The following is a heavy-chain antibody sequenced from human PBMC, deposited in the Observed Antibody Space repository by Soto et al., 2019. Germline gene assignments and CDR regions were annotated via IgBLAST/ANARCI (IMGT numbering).Heavy chain of an antibody. Sequence: QITLKESGPTLLKPTQTLTLTCTFSGFSLSTSGVGVAWIRQPPGKALEWLALIYWDDDKRYRPSLESRITIHTEKSKNQVVLTMTNMDSVEKATYYCEYTPCSGGSCYWFSFSGMDVWGQGTTVTVSS. J-gene: IGHJ6*02. V-gene: IGHV2-5*02. CDR1: GFSLSTSGVG. CDR2: IYWDDDK. D-gene: IGHD2-15*01. CDR3: EYTPCSGGSCYWFSFSGMDV.